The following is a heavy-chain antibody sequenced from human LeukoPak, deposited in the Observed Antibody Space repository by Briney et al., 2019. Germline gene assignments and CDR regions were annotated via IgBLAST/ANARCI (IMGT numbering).Heavy chain of an antibody. D-gene: IGHD3-16*02. CDR3: ARDSPPYRAFDI. CDR2: IIPILGIA. V-gene: IGHV1-69*04. J-gene: IGHJ3*02. Sequence: SVKVSCKASGGTFSSYAISWVRQAPGQGLEWMGRIIPILGIANYAQKFQGRVTITADKSTSTAYMELSSLISEDTAVYYCARDSPPYRAFDIWGQGTMVTVSS. CDR1: GGTFSSYA.